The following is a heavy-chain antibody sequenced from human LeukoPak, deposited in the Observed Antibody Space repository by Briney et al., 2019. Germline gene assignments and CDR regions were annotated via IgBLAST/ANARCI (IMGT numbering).Heavy chain of an antibody. V-gene: IGHV4-39*01. Sequence: SETLSLTCTVSGGSIGNSTYYWGWIRQPPGKGLEWVGTVYYSGSAYYNPSLKSRVTISVDTSKNQFSLKLRSVTAADTAVYYCARRIFGLYYFDYWGQGSLVTVSS. CDR1: GGSIGNSTYY. CDR3: ARRIFGLYYFDY. CDR2: VYYSGSA. J-gene: IGHJ4*02. D-gene: IGHD3/OR15-3a*01.